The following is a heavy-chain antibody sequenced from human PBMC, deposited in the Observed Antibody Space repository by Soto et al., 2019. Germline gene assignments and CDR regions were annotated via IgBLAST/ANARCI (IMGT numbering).Heavy chain of an antibody. CDR1: GGSISGGGYY. Sequence: SETLSLTCTVSGGSISGGGYYWSWIRQHPWKGLDWIGYFYYSGSTYYNLSLNSRVTISVDTSKNQFSLKLSSVTAADTAVYYCAREVSNWFDPWGQGTLVTVSS. J-gene: IGHJ5*02. V-gene: IGHV4-31*03. CDR3: AREVSNWFDP. CDR2: FYYSGST.